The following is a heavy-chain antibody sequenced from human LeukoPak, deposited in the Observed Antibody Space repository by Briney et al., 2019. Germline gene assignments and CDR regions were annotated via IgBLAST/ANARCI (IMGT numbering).Heavy chain of an antibody. CDR3: ARDVGITIFGVATNWFDP. V-gene: IGHV1-18*01. D-gene: IGHD3-3*01. CDR2: ISAYNGNT. Sequence: ASVKVSCKASGYTFTSYGISWVRQAPGQGLEWMGWISAYNGNTNYAQKLQGRVTMTTDTSTSTAYMELSSLRSEDTAVYYCARDVGITIFGVATNWFDPWGQGTLVTVSS. CDR1: GYTFTSYG. J-gene: IGHJ5*02.